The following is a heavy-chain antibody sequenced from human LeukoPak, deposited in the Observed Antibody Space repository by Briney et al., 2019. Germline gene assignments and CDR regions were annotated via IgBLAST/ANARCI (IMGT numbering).Heavy chain of an antibody. J-gene: IGHJ3*02. Sequence: GGSLRLSCAASGFTFSSYGMHWVRQAPGKGLEWVAFIRYDGSNKYYADSVKGRFTISRHNSKNTLYLQMNSLRAEDTAVYYCATKGMQQLTPWNAFDIWGQGTMVTVSS. V-gene: IGHV3-30*02. D-gene: IGHD6-13*01. CDR2: IRYDGSNK. CDR1: GFTFSSYG. CDR3: ATKGMQQLTPWNAFDI.